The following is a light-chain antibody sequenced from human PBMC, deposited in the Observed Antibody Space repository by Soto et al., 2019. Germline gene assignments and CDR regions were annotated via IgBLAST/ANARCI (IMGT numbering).Light chain of an antibody. Sequence: EIVLTQSPATLSLSPGERATLSCRASPSVTNYLAWYQQKPGQPPRLLIYGAFNRAAGIPVRFSGSGSGTDFTLTISSLEPEESAVYYCQQRNIWPPVTFGQGTRLEI. V-gene: IGKV3-11*01. CDR2: GAF. J-gene: IGKJ5*01. CDR1: PSVTNY. CDR3: QQRNIWPPVT.